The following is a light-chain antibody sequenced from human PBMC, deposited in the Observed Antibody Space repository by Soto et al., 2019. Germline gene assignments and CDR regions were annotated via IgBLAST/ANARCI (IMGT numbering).Light chain of an antibody. CDR1: QSVAHY. CDR3: QQSYTISWT. J-gene: IGKJ1*01. CDR2: AAS. V-gene: IGKV1-39*01. Sequence: DIQMTQSPSSLSASVGDRVTITCRASQSVAHYVNWYQQKPGKVPKLLIYAASILQSGVPSRFSGSASGTDFTLTISTLQPEDFATYYCQQSYTISWTFGQGTKVEIK.